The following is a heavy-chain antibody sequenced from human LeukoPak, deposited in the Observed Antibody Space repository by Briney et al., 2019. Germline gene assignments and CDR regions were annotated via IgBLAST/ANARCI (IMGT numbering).Heavy chain of an antibody. J-gene: IGHJ4*02. D-gene: IGHD4-17*01. V-gene: IGHV4-39*01. Sequence: SETLSLTCTVSGGSISSYYWSWIRPPPGKGLEWLGSWSTSYESSRESRVTISVDASKNQFSLRLSSLTAADTAVYYCGRHVAYAPFDIWGQGTLVTVSS. CDR3: GRHVAYAPFDI. CDR2: WST. CDR1: GGSISSYY.